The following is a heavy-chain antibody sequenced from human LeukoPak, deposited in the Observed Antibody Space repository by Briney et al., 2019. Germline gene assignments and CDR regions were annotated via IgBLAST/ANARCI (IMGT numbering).Heavy chain of an antibody. CDR2: IYYSGST. Sequence: SETLSLTCTVSGGSISSSSYYWGWIRQPPGKGLEWIGSIYYSGSTYYNPSLKSRVTISVDTSKNQFSLKLSSVTAADTAVYYCARAYRTTVTSHFDYWGQGTLVTVSS. D-gene: IGHD4-17*01. CDR1: GGSISSSSYY. CDR3: ARAYRTTVTSHFDY. J-gene: IGHJ4*02. V-gene: IGHV4-39*07.